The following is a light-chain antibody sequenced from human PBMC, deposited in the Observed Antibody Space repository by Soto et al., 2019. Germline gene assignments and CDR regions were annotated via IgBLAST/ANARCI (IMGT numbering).Light chain of an antibody. Sequence: QSALTQPASVSGSPGQWITISCTETSSDVGGYNFVSYYQQHPGKAPKLMIYDVTNRPSGVSNRFSGSKSGNTASLTISGLPAEDEADYYCRSYTSSNTLVFGGGTKLTVL. CDR2: DVT. CDR3: RSYTSSNTLV. J-gene: IGLJ2*01. CDR1: SSDVGGYNF. V-gene: IGLV2-14*01.